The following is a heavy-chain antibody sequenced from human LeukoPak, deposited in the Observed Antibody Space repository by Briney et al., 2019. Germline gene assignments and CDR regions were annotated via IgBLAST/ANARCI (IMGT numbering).Heavy chain of an antibody. CDR1: GGTFSSYA. CDR3: ARDKSEGDILTGGAYAFDI. CDR2: IIPIFGTA. J-gene: IGHJ3*02. D-gene: IGHD3-9*01. Sequence: SVKVSCKASGGTFSSYAISWVRQAPGQGLEWMGGIIPIFGTANYAQKFQGRVTITADESTSTAYLELSSLRSEDTAVYYCARDKSEGDILTGGAYAFDIWGQGTMVTVSS. V-gene: IGHV1-69*01.